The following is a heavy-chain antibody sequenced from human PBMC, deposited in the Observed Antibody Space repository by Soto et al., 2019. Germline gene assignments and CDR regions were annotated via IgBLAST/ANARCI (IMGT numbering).Heavy chain of an antibody. CDR2: ISYDGSNK. J-gene: IGHJ6*02. D-gene: IGHD2-21*02. Sequence: GGSLRLSCAASGFTFSSYAMHWVRQAPGKGLEWVAVISYDGSNKYYADSVKGRFTISRDNSKNTLYLQMNSLRAEDTAVYYCARAPGCGGDCYSGSYYYYGMDVWGQGTTVTVSS. CDR1: GFTFSSYA. CDR3: ARAPGCGGDCYSGSYYYYGMDV. V-gene: IGHV3-30-3*01.